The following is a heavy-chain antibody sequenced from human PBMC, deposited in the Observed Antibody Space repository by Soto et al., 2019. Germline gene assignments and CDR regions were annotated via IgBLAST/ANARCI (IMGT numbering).Heavy chain of an antibody. D-gene: IGHD3-3*01. CDR2: IIPIFGTA. J-gene: IGHJ6*02. CDR1: GGTFSSYA. V-gene: IGHV1-69*01. CDR3: ARGRITIFGVVIISRGMDV. Sequence: QVQLVQSGAEVKKPGSSVKVSCKASGGTFSSYAISWVRQAPGQGLEWMGGIIPIFGTANYAQKFQGRVTITADESTSTAYMELSSLRSEDRAVYYCARGRITIFGVVIISRGMDVWGQGTTVTVSS.